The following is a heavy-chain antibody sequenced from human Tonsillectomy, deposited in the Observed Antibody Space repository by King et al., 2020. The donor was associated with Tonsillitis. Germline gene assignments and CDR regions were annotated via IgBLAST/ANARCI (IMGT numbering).Heavy chain of an antibody. V-gene: IGHV3-9*01. CDR1: GFDFDEFG. Sequence: VQLVESGGGLVQPGRSLRLSCAASGFDFDEFGMHWVRQAPGKGLEWVSGINWNGDDIGYADSVRGRFTVSRDSAKNSLYLQMSSLRAEDTALYFCTKDISSDYSYYNMDVWGQGTTVIVSS. CDR2: INWNGDDI. CDR3: TKDISSDYSYYNMDV. D-gene: IGHD2-21*01. J-gene: IGHJ6*02.